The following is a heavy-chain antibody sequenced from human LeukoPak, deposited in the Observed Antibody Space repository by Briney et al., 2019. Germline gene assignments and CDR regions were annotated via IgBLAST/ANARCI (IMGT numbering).Heavy chain of an antibody. V-gene: IGHV3-23*01. CDR2: ISGSGGST. Sequence: PGGSLRLSCAASGFTFSSYGMSWVRQAPGKGLEWVSAISGSGGSTYYADSVKGRFTISRDNSKNTLYLQMNSLRAEDTAVYYCADNRVREYYFDYWGQGTLVTVSS. CDR3: ADNRVREYYFDY. CDR1: GFTFSSYG. D-gene: IGHD2/OR15-2a*01. J-gene: IGHJ4*02.